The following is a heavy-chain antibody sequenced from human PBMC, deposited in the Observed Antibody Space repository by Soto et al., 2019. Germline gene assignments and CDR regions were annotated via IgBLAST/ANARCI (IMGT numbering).Heavy chain of an antibody. V-gene: IGHV4-59*08. Sequence: SATLSLTCTVTGSSIRSYYWSWIRQPPGKELQYIGYIYYSGSTNYNPTLKSRVTISDDTSTNQFSLTLSSVTAADMAVYYCARGWWEREGYVLDVRGQGTTVT. CDR3: ARGWWEREGYVLDV. CDR2: IYYSGST. J-gene: IGHJ6*02. D-gene: IGHD1-26*01. CDR1: GSSIRSYY.